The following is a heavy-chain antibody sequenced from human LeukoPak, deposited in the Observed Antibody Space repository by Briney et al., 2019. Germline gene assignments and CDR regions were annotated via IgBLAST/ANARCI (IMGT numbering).Heavy chain of an antibody. J-gene: IGHJ3*02. D-gene: IGHD1-26*01. Sequence: GGSLRLSCAASGFTFSSYEMNWVRQAPGKGLEWVSYISSSGSTIYYADSVKGRFTISRDNAKNSLYLQMNSLRAEDTAVYYCARGGSYFEWYAFDIWGQGTMVTVSS. CDR3: ARGGSYFEWYAFDI. CDR1: GFTFSSYE. CDR2: ISSSGSTI. V-gene: IGHV3-48*03.